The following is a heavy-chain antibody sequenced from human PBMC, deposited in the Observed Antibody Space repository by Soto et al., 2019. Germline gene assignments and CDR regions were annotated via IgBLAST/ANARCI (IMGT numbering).Heavy chain of an antibody. V-gene: IGHV4-4*02. CDR2: IFHDGRT. CDR1: GASISSTNW. J-gene: IGHJ4*01. Sequence: QVQLQESGPGLVKPSGTLSLTCAVSGASISSTNWWSWVRQFPGKGLEWIGEIFHDGRTNYNPSLKSRVTISVDKSKNHFSLELTSVTAADTAIYYFAREGQELRDWGHGTLVTVSS. CDR3: AREGQELRD. D-gene: IGHD6-13*01.